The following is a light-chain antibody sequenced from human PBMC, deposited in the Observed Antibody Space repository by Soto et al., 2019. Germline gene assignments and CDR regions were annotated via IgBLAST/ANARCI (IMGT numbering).Light chain of an antibody. J-gene: IGKJ1*01. Sequence: DIQMTQSPSSLSASVGDRVIITCRASQSISSYLNWYQQKPGKAPKLLIYAASSLQSGVPSRFSGSGSGTDFTLTISSLQPEDFATYYCQQSYITPPWTFCQGTKVEIK. CDR1: QSISSY. V-gene: IGKV1-39*01. CDR2: AAS. CDR3: QQSYITPPWT.